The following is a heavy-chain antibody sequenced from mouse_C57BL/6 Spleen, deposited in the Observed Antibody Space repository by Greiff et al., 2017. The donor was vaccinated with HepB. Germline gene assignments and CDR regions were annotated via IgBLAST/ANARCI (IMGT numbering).Heavy chain of an antibody. CDR3: ASTYGNYGEFAY. J-gene: IGHJ3*01. CDR2: IDPSDSET. D-gene: IGHD2-1*01. V-gene: IGHV1-52*01. Sequence: QVQLQQPGAELVRPGSSVKLSCKASGYTFTSYWMHWVKQRPIQGLEWIGNIDPSDSETHYNQKFKDKATLTVDKSSSPADMQLSSLTSEDSAVYYCASTYGNYGEFAYWGQGTLVTVSA. CDR1: GYTFTSYW.